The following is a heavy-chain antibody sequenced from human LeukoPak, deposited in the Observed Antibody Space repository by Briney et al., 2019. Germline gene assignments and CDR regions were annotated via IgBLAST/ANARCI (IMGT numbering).Heavy chain of an antibody. Sequence: SETLSLTCTVSGGSISSYYWSWIRQLPGKGLEWIGYIYYSGSTNYNPSLKSRVTMSVDTSKNQFSLKLSSVTAADTAVYYCARTRISYFDYWGQGTLVTVSS. V-gene: IGHV4-59*01. J-gene: IGHJ4*02. CDR3: ARTRISYFDY. CDR1: GGSISSYY. D-gene: IGHD2/OR15-2a*01. CDR2: IYYSGST.